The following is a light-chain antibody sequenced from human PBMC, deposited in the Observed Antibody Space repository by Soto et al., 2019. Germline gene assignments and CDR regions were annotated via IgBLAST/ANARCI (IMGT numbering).Light chain of an antibody. J-gene: IGKJ1*01. CDR1: QSVRSTH. CDR2: DAS. Sequence: EIVLTQSPGTLSLSPGDRATLSCRASQSVRSTHLAWYQKKPGQAPRLLIYDASSTATGIPDRFCGSGSGTDFTLTIRRLEPEDFAVYYCQQCGSSPWTFGQGTKVDI. V-gene: IGKV3-20*01. CDR3: QQCGSSPWT.